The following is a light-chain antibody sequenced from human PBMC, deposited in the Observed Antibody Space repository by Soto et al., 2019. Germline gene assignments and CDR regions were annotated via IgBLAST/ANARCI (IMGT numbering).Light chain of an antibody. CDR1: QSVSSSY. CDR3: QQYGSSPPNT. V-gene: IGKV3-20*01. CDR2: GAS. J-gene: IGKJ2*01. Sequence: EIVLTQSPGTLSLSPGERATLSCRASQSVSSSYLAWYQQKPGQAPRLLIYGASSRATGIPDRFSGSGSGTDCTLTIRSLEPEDFAVYYCQQYGSSPPNTFGQGTKLEIK.